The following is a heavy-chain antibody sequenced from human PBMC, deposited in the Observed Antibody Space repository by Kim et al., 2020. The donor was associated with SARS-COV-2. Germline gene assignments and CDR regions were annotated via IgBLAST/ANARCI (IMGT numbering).Heavy chain of an antibody. V-gene: IGHV3-64D*06. CDR3: VKETYYYGSGSSNGGDY. Sequence: GGSLRLSCSASGFTFSSYAMHWVRQAPGKGLEYVSAISSNGGSTYYADSVKGRFTISRDNSKNTLYLQMSSLRAEDTAVYYCVKETYYYGSGSSNGGDYWAQGTLVTVSS. D-gene: IGHD3-10*01. CDR2: ISSNGGST. CDR1: GFTFSSYA. J-gene: IGHJ4*02.